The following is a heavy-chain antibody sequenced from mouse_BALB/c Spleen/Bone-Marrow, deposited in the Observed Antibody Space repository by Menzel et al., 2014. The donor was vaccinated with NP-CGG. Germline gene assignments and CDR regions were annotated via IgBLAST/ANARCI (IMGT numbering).Heavy chain of an antibody. J-gene: IGHJ2*01. V-gene: IGHV5-17*02. CDR3: TRGGNWDDFDY. D-gene: IGHD4-1*01. CDR1: EFTFSSFG. CDR2: ISSGSSTI. Sequence: EVKVVESGGGLVQPGGSRKLSCAASEFTFSSFGMHWVRQTPEKGLEWVAYISSGSSTIYYADTVKGRFTISRDNPKNTLFLQVTSLRSEDTAMYYCTRGGNWDDFDYWGQGTTLTVSS.